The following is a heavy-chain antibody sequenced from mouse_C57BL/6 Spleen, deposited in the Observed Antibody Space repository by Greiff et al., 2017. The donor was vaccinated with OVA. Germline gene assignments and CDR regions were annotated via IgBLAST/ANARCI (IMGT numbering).Heavy chain of an antibody. V-gene: IGHV1-15*01. CDR2: IDPETGGT. CDR3: TRSADYYGSSYEDYFDY. D-gene: IGHD1-1*01. J-gene: IGHJ2*01. Sequence: VQVVESGAELVRPGASVTLSCKASGYTFTDYEMHWVKQTPVHGLEWIGAIDPETGGTAYNQKFKGKAILTADKSSSTAYMELRSLTSEDSAVYYCTRSADYYGSSYEDYFDYWGQGTTLTVSS. CDR1: GYTFTDYE.